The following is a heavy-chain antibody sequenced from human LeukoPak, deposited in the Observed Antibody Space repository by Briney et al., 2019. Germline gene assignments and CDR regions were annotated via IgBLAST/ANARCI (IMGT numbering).Heavy chain of an antibody. Sequence: GGSLRLSCAASGFTFSSNGMHWVRQAPGKGLEWVAVISYDGSNKYYADSVKGRFTISRDNSKNTLYLQMNSLRAADTAVYYCARDGTAFAGTMVRGVHFDYWGQGTLVTVSS. CDR1: GFTFSSNG. CDR2: ISYDGSNK. D-gene: IGHD3-10*01. V-gene: IGHV3-30*03. J-gene: IGHJ4*02. CDR3: ARDGTAFAGTMVRGVHFDY.